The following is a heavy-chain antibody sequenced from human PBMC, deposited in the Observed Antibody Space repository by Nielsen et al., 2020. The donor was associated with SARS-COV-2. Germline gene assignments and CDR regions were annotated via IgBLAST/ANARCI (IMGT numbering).Heavy chain of an antibody. CDR2: ISGSGGST. J-gene: IGHJ3*02. V-gene: IGHV3-23*01. D-gene: IGHD6-13*01. Sequence: GESLKISCAASGFTFSSYAMSWVRQAPGKGLEWVSAISGSGGSTYYADSVKGRFTISRDNSKNTLYLQMNSLGAEDTAVYYCAKCRIAAAGFDAFDIWGQGTMVTVSS. CDR1: GFTFSSYA. CDR3: AKCRIAAAGFDAFDI.